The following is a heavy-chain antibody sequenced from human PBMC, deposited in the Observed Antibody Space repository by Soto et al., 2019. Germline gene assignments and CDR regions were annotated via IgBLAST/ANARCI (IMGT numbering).Heavy chain of an antibody. J-gene: IGHJ6*02. D-gene: IGHD1-26*01. V-gene: IGHV3-30*18. CDR2: ISYDGRNK. Sequence: GGSLRLSCVASDFSFRNYGMHWVRQAPGKGLEWVADISYDGRNKYYAESVKGRFTISRDNSKNTLYLQMNSLRTEDTAVYYRAKDWRWEQQIYGMNVWGQGTTVTVSS. CDR3: AKDWRWEQQIYGMNV. CDR1: DFSFRNYG.